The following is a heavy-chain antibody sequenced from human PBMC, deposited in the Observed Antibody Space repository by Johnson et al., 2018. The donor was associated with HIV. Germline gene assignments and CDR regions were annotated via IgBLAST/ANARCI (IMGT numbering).Heavy chain of an antibody. Sequence: QVQLVESGGGVVQPGRSLRLSCAASGFTFSSYGMHWVRQAPGKGLEWVAVIWYDGSNKYYADSVKGRFNISRDNSKNTLYLQMKSLRAEDTAVYYCAKAPLSGYEDAFDIWGQGTMVTVSS. CDR2: IWYDGSNK. D-gene: IGHD3-22*01. J-gene: IGHJ3*02. V-gene: IGHV3-33*06. CDR3: AKAPLSGYEDAFDI. CDR1: GFTFSSYG.